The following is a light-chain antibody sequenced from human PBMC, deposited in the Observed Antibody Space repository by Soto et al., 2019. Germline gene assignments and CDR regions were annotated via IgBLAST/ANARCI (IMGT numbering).Light chain of an antibody. J-gene: IGKJ1*01. Sequence: EIVMTQSPATLSVSPGERVTLSCRASQSISTNLAWYQQKPGQAPRLLIYGASTRATGIPARFSGSWSGTEFTVTISSLQSEDFAVYYCQQYNDWPRTFGHGTKVEI. CDR2: GAS. CDR3: QQYNDWPRT. V-gene: IGKV3-15*01. CDR1: QSISTN.